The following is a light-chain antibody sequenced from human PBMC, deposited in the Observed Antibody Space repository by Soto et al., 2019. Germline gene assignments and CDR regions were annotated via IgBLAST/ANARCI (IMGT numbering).Light chain of an antibody. CDR2: GAS. Sequence: EIVMTQSPATLSVSPGERATLSCRASQSVSSNLAWYQQKPGQAPRLLIYGASTRATGIPARFSGSGSGTDFTLTISSLQAEDFAVYYCQQHNNWPPWTFGQGTKVEIK. CDR3: QQHNNWPPWT. CDR1: QSVSSN. J-gene: IGKJ1*01. V-gene: IGKV3-15*01.